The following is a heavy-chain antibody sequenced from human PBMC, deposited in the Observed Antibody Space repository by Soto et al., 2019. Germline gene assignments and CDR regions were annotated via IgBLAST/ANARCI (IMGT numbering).Heavy chain of an antibody. Sequence: GGSLRLSCAASGFTLSSNYMSWVRQAPGKGLEWVSVIYSGGSTYYADSVKGRFTISRDNSKNTMYLQMNSLRAEDTAVYYCARGTAMVDFDYWGQGTLVTVSS. CDR1: GFTLSSNY. CDR3: ARGTAMVDFDY. V-gene: IGHV3-53*01. D-gene: IGHD5-18*01. CDR2: IYSGGST. J-gene: IGHJ4*02.